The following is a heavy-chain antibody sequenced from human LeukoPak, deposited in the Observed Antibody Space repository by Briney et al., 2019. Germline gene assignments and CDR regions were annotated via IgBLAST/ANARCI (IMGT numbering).Heavy chain of an antibody. J-gene: IGHJ4*02. CDR2: ISSSSSYI. CDR1: GFTFSSYS. V-gene: IGHV3-21*04. D-gene: IGHD3-10*01. CDR3: ARYDGGSGPFDY. Sequence: PGGSLRLSCAASGFTFSSYSMNWVRQAPGKGLEWVLSISSSSSYIYYADSVKGRFTVSRDNSKNTLYLQMNSLRAEDTAVYYCARYDGGSGPFDYWGQGTLVTVSS.